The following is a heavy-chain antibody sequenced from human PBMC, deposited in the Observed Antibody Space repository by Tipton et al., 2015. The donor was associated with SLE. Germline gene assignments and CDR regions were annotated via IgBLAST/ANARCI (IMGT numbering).Heavy chain of an antibody. CDR1: GGSFSGYY. J-gene: IGHJ3*02. CDR3: ARVTVLAFDI. CDR2: INHSGST. Sequence: TLSLTCTVYGGSFSGYYWSWIRQPPGKGLEWIGEINHSGSTNYNPSLKSRVTISVDTSKNQFSLKLSSVTAADTAVYYCARVTVLAFDIWGQGTMVTVSS. V-gene: IGHV4-34*01. D-gene: IGHD6-6*01.